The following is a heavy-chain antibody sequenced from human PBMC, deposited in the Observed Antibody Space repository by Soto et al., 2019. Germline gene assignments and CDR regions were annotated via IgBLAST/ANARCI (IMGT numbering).Heavy chain of an antibody. J-gene: IGHJ6*02. Sequence: KGSQTLSLTCGISGDSVSSNTAAWNWIRQSPSRGLEWLGRTYYRSKWFNDYAVSVKSRITINPDTSKNQFSLQLKSVTPDDTAVYYCGRDQRAVVAGVSGYYYYGMDVWGQGTTVTVSS. D-gene: IGHD6-19*01. CDR2: TYYRSKWFN. CDR1: GDSVSSNTAA. CDR3: GRDQRAVVAGVSGYYYYGMDV. V-gene: IGHV6-1*01.